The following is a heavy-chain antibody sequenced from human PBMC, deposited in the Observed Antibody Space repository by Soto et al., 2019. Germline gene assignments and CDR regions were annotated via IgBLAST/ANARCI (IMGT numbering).Heavy chain of an antibody. D-gene: IGHD6-19*01. CDR3: ARPSGFSSGWLYYFDY. J-gene: IGHJ4*02. CDR1: GFTFSSYA. CDR2: ISSNGGST. Sequence: GGSLRLSCAASGFTFSSYAMHWVRQAPGKGLEYVSAISSNGGSTYYANSVKGRFTISRDNSKNTLYLQMGSLRAEDMAVYYCARPSGFSSGWLYYFDYWGQGTLVTVSS. V-gene: IGHV3-64*01.